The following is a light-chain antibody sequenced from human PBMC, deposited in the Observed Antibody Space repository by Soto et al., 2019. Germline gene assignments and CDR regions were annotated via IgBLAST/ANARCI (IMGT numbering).Light chain of an antibody. J-gene: IGLJ2*01. V-gene: IGLV2-14*01. CDR1: SSDVGRYNY. Sequence: QSALTQPASVSGSPGQSITISCTGTSSDVGRYNYVSWYQQHPGRAPKLMIYEVTNRPSGVSNRFSGSKSGNTASLTISGLRAEDEAAYYCSSYTRSSTLVIFGGGTKVTVL. CDR3: SSYTRSSTLVI. CDR2: EVT.